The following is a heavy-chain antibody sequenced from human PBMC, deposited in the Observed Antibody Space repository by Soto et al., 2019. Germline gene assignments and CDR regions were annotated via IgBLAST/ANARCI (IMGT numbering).Heavy chain of an antibody. D-gene: IGHD3-10*01. Sequence: PSETLSLTCTVSGGSISSSSYYWGWIRQPPGKGLEWIGSIYYSGSTYYNPSLKSRVTISVDTSKNQFSLKLSSVTAADTAVYYCARHLHRLWFGGLLKRPHRLDPWGQGTLVTVSS. CDR2: IYYSGST. CDR3: ARHLHRLWFGGLLKRPHRLDP. V-gene: IGHV4-39*01. CDR1: GGSISSSSYY. J-gene: IGHJ5*02.